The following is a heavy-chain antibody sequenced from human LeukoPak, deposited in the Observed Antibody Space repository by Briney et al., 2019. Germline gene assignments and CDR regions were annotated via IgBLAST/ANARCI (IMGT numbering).Heavy chain of an antibody. J-gene: IGHJ4*02. V-gene: IGHV4-38-2*01. D-gene: IGHD1-26*01. Sequence: PSETLSLTCAVSGYSISSGYYWGWIRQPPGKGLEWIGSIYHSGSTYYNPSLKSRVTISVDTSKNQFSLKLSSVTAADTAVYYCARHLQTTYVGATLDYWGQGTLVTVSS. CDR2: IYHSGST. CDR3: ARHLQTTYVGATLDY. CDR1: GYSISSGYY.